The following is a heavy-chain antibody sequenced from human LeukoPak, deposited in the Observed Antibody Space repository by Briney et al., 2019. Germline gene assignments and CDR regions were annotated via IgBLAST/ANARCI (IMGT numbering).Heavy chain of an antibody. V-gene: IGHV3-23*01. CDR3: ARCSYSGGSCPDF. CDR1: GFTFSSYA. D-gene: IGHD2-15*01. Sequence: GGSLRPSCAASGFTFSSYAMSWVRQAPGKGLEWVSAISGSGGSTYYADSVKGRFTISRDNSKNTLYLQMNSLRAEDTAVYYCARCSYSGGSCPDFWGQGTLVTVSS. CDR2: ISGSGGST. J-gene: IGHJ4*02.